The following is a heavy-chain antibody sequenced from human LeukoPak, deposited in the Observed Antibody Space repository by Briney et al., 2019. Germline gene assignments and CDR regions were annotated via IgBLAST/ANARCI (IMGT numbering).Heavy chain of an antibody. J-gene: IGHJ4*02. CDR1: GGTLSSYA. V-gene: IGHV1-69*05. D-gene: IGHD3-22*01. CDR3: AVSRADSSGYYSDY. Sequence: SVKVSCKASGGTLSSYAISWVRQAPGQGLERMGRIIPIFGTANYAQKFQGRVTITTDGSTSTAYMELSSLRSEDTAVYYCAVSRADSSGYYSDYWGQGTLVTVSS. CDR2: IIPIFGTA.